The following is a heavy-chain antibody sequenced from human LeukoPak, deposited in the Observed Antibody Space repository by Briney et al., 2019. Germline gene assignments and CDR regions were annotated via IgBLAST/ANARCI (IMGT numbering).Heavy chain of an antibody. CDR2: IWYDGSNK. V-gene: IGHV3-33*01. Sequence: GSLRLSCAASGFTFSSYGMHWVRQAPGKGLEWVAVIWYDGSNKYYADSVKGRFTISRDNSKNTLYLQMNSLRAEDTAVYYCARAFLYGDYGLIDYWGQGTLVTVSS. CDR1: GFTFSSYG. J-gene: IGHJ4*02. D-gene: IGHD4-17*01. CDR3: ARAFLYGDYGLIDY.